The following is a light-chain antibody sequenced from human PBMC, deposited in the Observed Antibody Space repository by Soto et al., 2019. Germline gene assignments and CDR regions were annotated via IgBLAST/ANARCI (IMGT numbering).Light chain of an antibody. V-gene: IGLV2-8*01. CDR2: DVI. Sequence: QSVLTQPPSASGSPGQSVTISCTGTSSDVGGYDYVSWYQQHPGKAPIVMIYDVIQRPSGVPDRLSGCKSGHTASLTVSGLQAEDEADYYRSSSAGRNTFVRFGGGTKLTVL. J-gene: IGLJ2*01. CDR1: SSDVGGYDY. CDR3: SSSAGRNTFVR.